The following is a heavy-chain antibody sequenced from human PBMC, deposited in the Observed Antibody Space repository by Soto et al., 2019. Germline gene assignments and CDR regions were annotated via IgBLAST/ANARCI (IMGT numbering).Heavy chain of an antibody. Sequence: EVQLVESGGGLVQTGGSLRLSCAASGFTFSRYWMKWVRQAPGKGLEWVANIKQDGSETYYVDSVKGRFTISRDNAKNSLFLQMNSLRAEDTAVYYCAGGSGWLSDSWGQGTLFTVSS. CDR2: IKQDGSET. CDR3: AGGSGWLSDS. J-gene: IGHJ4*02. CDR1: GFTFSRYW. D-gene: IGHD6-19*01. V-gene: IGHV3-7*05.